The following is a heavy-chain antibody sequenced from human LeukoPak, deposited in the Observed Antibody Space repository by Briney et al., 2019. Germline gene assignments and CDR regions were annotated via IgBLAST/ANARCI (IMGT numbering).Heavy chain of an antibody. D-gene: IGHD3-10*01. J-gene: IGHJ4*02. V-gene: IGHV3-23*01. Sequence: GGSLRLSCSASGFTFSSYAMNWVRQAPGKGLEWVSGISGSGGSTYYADSVKGRFTISRDSSKNTLYLQMNSLRAEDTAVYYCARRITMVRGVISYYFDYWGQGTLVTVSS. CDR1: GFTFSSYA. CDR3: ARRITMVRGVISYYFDY. CDR2: ISGSGGST.